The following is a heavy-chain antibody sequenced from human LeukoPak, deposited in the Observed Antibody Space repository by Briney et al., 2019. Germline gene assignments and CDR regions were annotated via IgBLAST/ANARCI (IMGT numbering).Heavy chain of an antibody. CDR1: GGSISSYY. CDR3: ATRLPYSSSPYDY. J-gene: IGHJ4*02. CDR2: IYYSGST. Sequence: SETLSLTCTVSGGSISSYYWSWIRQPPGKGLEWIGYIYYSGSTNYNPSLKSRVTISVDTSKNQFSLKLSSVTAADTAVYYCATRLPYSSSPYDYWGQGTLVTVSS. D-gene: IGHD6-13*01. V-gene: IGHV4-59*01.